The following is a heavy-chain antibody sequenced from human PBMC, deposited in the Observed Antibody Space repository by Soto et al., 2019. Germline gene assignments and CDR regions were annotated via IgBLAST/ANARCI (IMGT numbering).Heavy chain of an antibody. CDR1: GFSVGDNY. CDR2: SSSSGGYT. Sequence: QVQLVESGGGLVEPGGSLRLSCAASGFSVGDNYMTWIRQAPGKGLEWLSYSSSSGGYTNYADSVKGRFTISRDNAKHSLYRQMDSLRAEDTAVYFCARSSGRRHVFTFDYGLDVWGQGTTVTVSS. V-gene: IGHV3-11*06. CDR3: ARSSGRRHVFTFDYGLDV. J-gene: IGHJ6*02. D-gene: IGHD3-16*01.